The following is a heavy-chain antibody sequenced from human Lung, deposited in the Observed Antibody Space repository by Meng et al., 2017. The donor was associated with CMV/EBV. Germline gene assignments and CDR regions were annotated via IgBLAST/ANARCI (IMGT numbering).Heavy chain of an antibody. CDR3: ARIGATSSYYYGMDV. CDR1: GYTFTSYG. J-gene: IGHJ6*02. D-gene: IGHD1-26*01. CDR2: ISAYNGNT. V-gene: IGHV1-18*01. Sequence: ASVXVSXKASGYTFTSYGISWVRQAPGQGLEWMGWISAYNGNTNYAQKLQGRVTMTTDTSTSTAYMELESLRSDDTAVYYCARIGATSSYYYGMDVWGQGTTVTVSS.